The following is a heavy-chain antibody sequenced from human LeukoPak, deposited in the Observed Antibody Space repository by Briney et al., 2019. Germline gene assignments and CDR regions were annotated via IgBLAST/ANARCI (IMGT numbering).Heavy chain of an antibody. CDR3: ARVPIVVVPAAQTYYFDY. J-gene: IGHJ4*02. V-gene: IGHV3-11*06. CDR1: GFTFSDYY. Sequence: GGSLRLSCAASGFTFSDYYMSWIRQAPGKGLEWVSYISSSSSYTNYADSVKGRFTISRDNAKNSLYLQMNSLRAEDMAVYYCARVPIVVVPAAQTYYFDYWGQGTLVTVSS. D-gene: IGHD2-2*01. CDR2: ISSSSSYT.